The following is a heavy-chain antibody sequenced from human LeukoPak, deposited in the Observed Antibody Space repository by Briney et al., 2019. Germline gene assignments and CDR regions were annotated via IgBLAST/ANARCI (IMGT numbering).Heavy chain of an antibody. CDR1: GGSISSYY. V-gene: IGHV4-59*01. CDR2: IYYSGST. Sequence: LETRSLTRAVSGGSISSYYWSWVRQPPGKRLEWIGCIYYSGSTNYNPSLKSRVTISLDTSKSQFSLKLTSVTAADTAVYYCARAPMPYRSRTDYRFDPWGQGTLVTVAS. J-gene: IGHJ5*02. D-gene: IGHD4-11*01. CDR3: ARAPMPYRSRTDYRFDP.